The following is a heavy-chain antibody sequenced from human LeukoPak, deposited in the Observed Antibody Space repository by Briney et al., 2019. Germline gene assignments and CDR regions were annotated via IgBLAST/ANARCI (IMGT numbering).Heavy chain of an antibody. CDR2: IWYDGSNK. Sequence: GGSLRLSCAASGFTFSSYAMHWVRQAPGKGLEWVAVIWYDGSNKYYADSVKGRFTISRDNSKNTLYLQMNSLRAEDTAVYYCAKDPDFWSGYFDYWGQGTLVTVSS. V-gene: IGHV3-30*02. CDR3: AKDPDFWSGYFDY. J-gene: IGHJ4*02. D-gene: IGHD3-3*01. CDR1: GFTFSSYA.